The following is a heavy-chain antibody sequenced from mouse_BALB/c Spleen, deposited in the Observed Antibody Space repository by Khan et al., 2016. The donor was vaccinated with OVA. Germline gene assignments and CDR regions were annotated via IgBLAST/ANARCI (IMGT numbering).Heavy chain of an antibody. D-gene: IGHD1-1*01. Sequence: EVQLQESGPELVKPGASVKMSCKATGYTFTSYVIHWVKQKPGQGLEWIGYIYPYNDDTKYIEKFKGKATLTSDKSSSTAYMELSSLTSEDSAVYCCATQGSTCTWFTYWGQGTLVSVSA. V-gene: IGHV1S136*01. J-gene: IGHJ3*01. CDR3: ATQGSTCTWFTY. CDR2: IYPYNDDT. CDR1: GYTFTSYV.